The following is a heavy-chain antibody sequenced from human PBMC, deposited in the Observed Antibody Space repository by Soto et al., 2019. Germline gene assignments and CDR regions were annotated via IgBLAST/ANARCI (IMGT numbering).Heavy chain of an antibody. CDR3: AREGDYPYYYYGMDV. CDR1: GYTFTRYG. V-gene: IGHV1-18*01. J-gene: IGHJ6*02. CDR2: INGYNGNT. Sequence: QVQLVQSGAEVKKPGASVKVSCKASGYTFTRYGITWVRQARGQGLEWMGWINGYNGNTKYAQKLQGRVPMTTDTPTSTAYMELRSLTSDDTAVYYFAREGDYPYYYYGMDVWGQGTTVTVSS. D-gene: IGHD4-17*01.